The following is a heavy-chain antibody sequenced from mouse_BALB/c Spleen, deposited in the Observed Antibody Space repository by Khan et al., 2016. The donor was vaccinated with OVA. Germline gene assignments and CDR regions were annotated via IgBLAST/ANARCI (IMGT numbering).Heavy chain of an antibody. CDR1: GYTFTSYT. V-gene: IGHV1-4*01. CDR3: ASKRSACYPYGMDY. CDR2: MNPSSDYT. J-gene: IGHJ4*01. Sequence: QVQLQQSGAELARPGASVKMSCKASGYTFTSYTMHWVKQRPGQGLEWIGYMNPSSDYTNYNQKFKDKVTLTADKSSSTAYMQLSSLTSEDSAVYYCASKRSACYPYGMDYWGQVTSVTVSS. D-gene: IGHD2-12*01.